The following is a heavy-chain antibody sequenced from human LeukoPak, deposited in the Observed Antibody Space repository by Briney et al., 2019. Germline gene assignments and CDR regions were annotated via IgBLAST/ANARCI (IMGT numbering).Heavy chain of an antibody. D-gene: IGHD3-22*01. J-gene: IGHJ3*02. Sequence: PGGSLRLSCAASGFTFSSYTMHWVRQAPGKGLEWVALISYDGSFEYYADSVKGRFTISRDNSKNTLYLQMNGLRAEDTAVYYCAKDRDSRMWYKDAFHIWGLGTMVTVSS. CDR1: GFTFSSYT. CDR2: ISYDGSFE. CDR3: AKDRDSRMWYKDAFHI. V-gene: IGHV3-30-3*01.